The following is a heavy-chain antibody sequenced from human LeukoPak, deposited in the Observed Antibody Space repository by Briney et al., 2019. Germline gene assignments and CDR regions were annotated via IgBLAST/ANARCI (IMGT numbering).Heavy chain of an antibody. Sequence: GGSLRLSCAASGFTFDDYGMSWVRQAPGKGLEWVSGINWNGGSTGYADSVKGRFTISRDNAKKSLFLQINSLRAEDTAVYYCARDRGSHPTWELSGFDYWGQGTLVTVSS. J-gene: IGHJ4*02. CDR3: ARDRGSHPTWELSGFDY. CDR1: GFTFDDYG. CDR2: INWNGGST. V-gene: IGHV3-20*04. D-gene: IGHD1-26*01.